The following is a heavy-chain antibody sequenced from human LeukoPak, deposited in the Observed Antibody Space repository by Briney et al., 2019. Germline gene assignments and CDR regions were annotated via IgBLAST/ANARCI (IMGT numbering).Heavy chain of an antibody. Sequence: SETLSLTCNVSGDSITNYYWGWIRQPPGKGLEGIAYSYYSGSTHYNPSLKSRVTMSLDTSKNQFSLKLSSVTAADTAVYYCARGFSYGSFRYWGQGTLVTVSS. CDR2: SYYSGST. D-gene: IGHD5-18*01. J-gene: IGHJ4*02. V-gene: IGHV4-59*01. CDR1: GDSITNYY. CDR3: ARGFSYGSFRY.